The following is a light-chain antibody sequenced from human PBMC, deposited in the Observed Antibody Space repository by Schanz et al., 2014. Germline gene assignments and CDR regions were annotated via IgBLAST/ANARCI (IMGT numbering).Light chain of an antibody. CDR2: DVR. V-gene: IGLV2-14*01. Sequence: QSALTQPASVSGSPGQSITLSCTGTSSDVGGYNYVSWFQQHPAKAPKLMIYDVRYRPSGVSNRFSGSKSGNTASLTISGLQTEDEADYYCCSYAGSRPRIFGGGTKVTVL. J-gene: IGLJ2*01. CDR1: SSDVGGYNY. CDR3: CSYAGSRPRI.